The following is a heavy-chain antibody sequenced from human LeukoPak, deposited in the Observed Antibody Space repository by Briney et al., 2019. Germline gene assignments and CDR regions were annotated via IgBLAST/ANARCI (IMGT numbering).Heavy chain of an antibody. Sequence: SETLSLTCTVSGGSISGYYWSWVRQPAGKGLEWIGRIHTNDGTNFNPSLKGRVTMSLDTSKNQFSLKLTSVTAADTAVYYCARGAATYDFQYWGQGTLVAVSS. V-gene: IGHV4-4*07. D-gene: IGHD6-25*01. CDR1: GGSISGYY. J-gene: IGHJ1*01. CDR2: IHTNDGT. CDR3: ARGAATYDFQY.